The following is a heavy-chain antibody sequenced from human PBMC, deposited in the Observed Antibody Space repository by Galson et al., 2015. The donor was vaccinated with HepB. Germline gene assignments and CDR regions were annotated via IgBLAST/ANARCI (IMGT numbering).Heavy chain of an antibody. V-gene: IGHV3-48*02. CDR2: IDVSSSII. CDR3: ARDPGGSGIHLSYYYGMDV. D-gene: IGHD3-10*01. J-gene: IGHJ6*02. Sequence: SLRLSCAASGFTFSSYNMNWVRQAPGKGLEWVSYIDVSSSIIYYRDSVKGRFTISRDNAENSLYLQMNSLRDEDTAVYYCARDPGGSGIHLSYYYGMDVWGQGTTVTVSS. CDR1: GFTFSSYN.